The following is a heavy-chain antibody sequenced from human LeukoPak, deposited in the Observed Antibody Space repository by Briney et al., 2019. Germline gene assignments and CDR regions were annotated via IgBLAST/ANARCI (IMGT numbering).Heavy chain of an antibody. CDR2: IYKDDDK. CDR3: VHKGRGSGKFDY. V-gene: IGHV2-5*02. J-gene: IGHJ4*02. D-gene: IGHD3-10*01. CDR1: GFSLSTSGVG. Sequence: SGPTLVKPTQTLTLTCTFSGFSLSTSGVGVGWIRQPPGKAPEWLALIYKDDDKDYSPSLKNRLNINNDTPKNQVVLTVTNMDPVDTATYYCVHKGRGSGKFDYWGQGTLVTVSS.